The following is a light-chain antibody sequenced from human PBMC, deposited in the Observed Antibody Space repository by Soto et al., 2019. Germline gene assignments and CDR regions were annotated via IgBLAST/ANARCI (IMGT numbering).Light chain of an antibody. CDR3: QQYGSSPPT. J-gene: IGKJ1*01. Sequence: EIVLTQSPGTLSLSPGERATLSCSASQSVSSSYLAWYQQKPGQDTRLLIYGASSRDTGIPDRVSGSGSGTDFTLTISRLEPEDFAVYYCQQYGSSPPTFGQGTKVDIK. CDR1: QSVSSSY. V-gene: IGKV3-20*01. CDR2: GAS.